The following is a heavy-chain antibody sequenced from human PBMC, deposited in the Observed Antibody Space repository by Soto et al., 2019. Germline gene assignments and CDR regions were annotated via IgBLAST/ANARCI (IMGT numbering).Heavy chain of an antibody. D-gene: IGHD3-3*01. Sequence: GGSLRLSCGSSGFNFANYAMGWVRQAPGKGLEWVSGISSTGRRTYYADSVRGRFSISRDNSKNTVNLQINSLRAEDTAVYYCAKVANVGVVVEYFDHWGQGSLVTVSS. J-gene: IGHJ4*02. CDR1: GFNFANYA. CDR3: AKVANVGVVVEYFDH. CDR2: ISSTGRRT. V-gene: IGHV3-23*01.